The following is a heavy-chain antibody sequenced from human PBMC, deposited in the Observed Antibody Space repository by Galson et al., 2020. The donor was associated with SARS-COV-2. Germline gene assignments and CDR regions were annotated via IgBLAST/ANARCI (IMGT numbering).Heavy chain of an antibody. D-gene: IGHD3-3*01. Sequence: SQTLSLTCTVSGGSISSSSYYWGWIRQPPGKGLEWIGSIYYSGSTYYNPSLKSRVTISVDTSKNQFSLKLSSVTAADTAVYYCARGSVFGVIVIDYWGQGTL. V-gene: IGHV4-39*07. CDR1: GGSISSSSYY. J-gene: IGHJ4*02. CDR2: IYYSGST. CDR3: ARGSVFGVIVIDY.